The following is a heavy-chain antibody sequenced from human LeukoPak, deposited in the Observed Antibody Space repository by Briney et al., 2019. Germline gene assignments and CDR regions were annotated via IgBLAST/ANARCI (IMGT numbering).Heavy chain of an antibody. V-gene: IGHV4-31*03. D-gene: IGHD5/OR15-5a*01. CDR3: ARSLRGVFDY. CDR2: IYYSGST. J-gene: IGHJ4*02. Sequence: SETLSLTCTVSGGSISSGGYYWSWIRQHPGKGLEWIGYIYYSGSTYYNPSLKSRVTISVDTSKNQFSLKLSSVTAADTAVYYCARSLRGVFDYWGQGTLVNGSS. CDR1: GGSISSGGYY.